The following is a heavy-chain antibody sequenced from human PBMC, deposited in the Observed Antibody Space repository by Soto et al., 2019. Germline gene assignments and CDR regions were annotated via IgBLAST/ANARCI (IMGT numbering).Heavy chain of an antibody. V-gene: IGHV4-34*01. CDR1: GGSFSGYY. CDR2: INHSGST. Sequence: SETLSPTCAVYGGSFSGYYWSWIRQPPGKGLEWIGEINHSGSTNYNPSLKSRVTISVDTSKNQFSLKLSSVTAADTAVYYCARLSIVGATKGFYYYGMDVXGQGTTVTVS. CDR3: ARLSIVGATKGFYYYGMDV. J-gene: IGHJ6*02. D-gene: IGHD1-26*01.